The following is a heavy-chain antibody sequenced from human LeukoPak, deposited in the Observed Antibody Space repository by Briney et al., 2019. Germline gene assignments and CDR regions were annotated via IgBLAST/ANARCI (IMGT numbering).Heavy chain of an antibody. V-gene: IGHV3-30*02. Sequence: PGGSLRLSCAASGFRFGNYGMYWVRQAPGKGLECVTFIRYDGTYKNYADSVQGRFTISRDNSKNTLYLQMQSLRVEDTAVYYCARDPQIFGVIIGDAYDIWGQGTMVTVSS. D-gene: IGHD3-3*01. CDR3: ARDPQIFGVIIGDAYDI. J-gene: IGHJ3*02. CDR2: IRYDGTYK. CDR1: GFRFGNYG.